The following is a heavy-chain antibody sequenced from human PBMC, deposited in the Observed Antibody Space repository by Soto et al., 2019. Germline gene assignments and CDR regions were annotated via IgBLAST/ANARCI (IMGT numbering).Heavy chain of an antibody. J-gene: IGHJ6*02. CDR3: AREGVRVMDV. CDR1: GYTFTSYD. D-gene: IGHD3-16*01. Sequence: QVQLVQSGAEVKKPGASVKVSCKASGYTFTSYDINWVRQATGQGLEWMGWMNPNSANTGYAQKFQGRDTMTRNTSISTAYKELSSLRSEDTAADYGAREGVRVMDVWGPGTTVTVSS. V-gene: IGHV1-8*01. CDR2: MNPNSANT.